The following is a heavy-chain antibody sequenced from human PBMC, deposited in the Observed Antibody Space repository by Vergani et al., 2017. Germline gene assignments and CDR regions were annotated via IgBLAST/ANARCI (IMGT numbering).Heavy chain of an antibody. CDR3: ARDLRLLYNRFDP. J-gene: IGHJ5*02. D-gene: IGHD1-14*01. V-gene: IGHV3-33*01. CDR2: TWYDGNNK. CDR1: GFTFNPYG. Sequence: QVQLVESGGGVVQPGRSLRLSCAASGFTFNPYGMHSVRQAPGKGLEWVAVTWYDGNNKQYADSVKGRFTISRDNSKSTMYLQMNSLRDEDTGVYYCARDLRLLYNRFDPWGQGTLVTVSS.